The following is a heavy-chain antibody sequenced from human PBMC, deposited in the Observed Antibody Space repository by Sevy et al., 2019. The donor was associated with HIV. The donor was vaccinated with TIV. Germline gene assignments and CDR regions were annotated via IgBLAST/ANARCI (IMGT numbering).Heavy chain of an antibody. Sequence: GESLKISCAASGFTFSSYSMNWVRQAPGKGLEWVSSISSSSSYIYYADSVKGRFTISRDNAKNSLYLQMNSLRAEDTALYYCARAGTRNGFDIWGQGTMVTVSS. J-gene: IGHJ3*02. CDR3: ARAGTRNGFDI. CDR2: ISSSSSYI. CDR1: GFTFSSYS. V-gene: IGHV3-21*01. D-gene: IGHD3-10*01.